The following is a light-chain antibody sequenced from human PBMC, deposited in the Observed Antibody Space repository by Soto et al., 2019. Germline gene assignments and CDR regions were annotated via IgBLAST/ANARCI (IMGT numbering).Light chain of an antibody. CDR3: QQANSFLPLT. CDR2: AAS. J-gene: IGKJ4*01. V-gene: IGKV1-9*01. CDR1: QDINTY. Sequence: DIQLTQSPSFLSASVGDRVTITCRASQDINTYLAWYQQKPGKAPKLLIFAASTLQNGVPSRFSGSGSGTDFTLTISSLQPEDCATYYCQQANSFLPLTFGGGTKVEIK.